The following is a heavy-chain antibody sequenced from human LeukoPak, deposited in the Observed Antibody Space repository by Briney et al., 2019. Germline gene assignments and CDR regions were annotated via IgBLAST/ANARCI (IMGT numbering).Heavy chain of an antibody. CDR3: VHGDYGFDY. D-gene: IGHD4-17*01. J-gene: IGHJ4*02. V-gene: IGHV4-59*08. Sequence: SETLSLTCTVSGGSISSYYWSWIRQPPRKGLEWIGYIYYSGSTNYNPSLKSRVTISVDTSKNQFSLKLSSVTAADTAVYYCVHGDYGFDYWGQGTLVTVSS. CDR2: IYYSGST. CDR1: GGSISSYY.